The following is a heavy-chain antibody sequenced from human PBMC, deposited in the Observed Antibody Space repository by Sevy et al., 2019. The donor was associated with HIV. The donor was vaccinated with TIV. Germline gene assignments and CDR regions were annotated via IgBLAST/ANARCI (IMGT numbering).Heavy chain of an antibody. CDR2: ISSSSSYI. CDR3: ARGMVRGVIDNTVPYYYYYMDV. V-gene: IGHV3-21*01. CDR1: GFTFSSYS. Sequence: GGSLRLSCAASGFTFSSYSMNWVRQAPGKGLEWVSSISSSSSYIYYADSVKGRFTISRDNAKNSLYLQMNSLRAEDTAVYYCARGMVRGVIDNTVPYYYYYMDVWGKGTTVTVSS. D-gene: IGHD3-10*01. J-gene: IGHJ6*03.